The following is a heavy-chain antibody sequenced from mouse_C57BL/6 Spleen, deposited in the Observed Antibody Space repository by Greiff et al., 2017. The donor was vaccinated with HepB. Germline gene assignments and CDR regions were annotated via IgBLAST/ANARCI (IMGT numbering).Heavy chain of an antibody. D-gene: IGHD2-1*01. V-gene: IGHV1-50*01. CDR2: IDPSDSYT. CDR1: GYTFTSYW. CDR3: ARRIYYGNYVPFDY. J-gene: IGHJ2*01. Sequence: QVQLKQPGAELVKPGASVKLSCKASGYTFTSYWMQWVKQRPGQGLEWIGEIDPSDSYTNYNQKFKGKATLTVDTSSSTAYMQLSSLTSEDSAVYYCARRIYYGNYVPFDYWGQGTTLTVSS.